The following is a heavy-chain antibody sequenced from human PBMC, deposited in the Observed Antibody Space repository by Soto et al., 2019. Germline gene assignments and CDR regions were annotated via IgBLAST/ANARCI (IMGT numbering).Heavy chain of an antibody. CDR2: ISDRGDST. J-gene: IGHJ4*02. Sequence: GGSLRLSCATSGFTFSGYAMSWVRQAPGKGLEWVSTISDRGDSTYYADSVKGRFTISRDNSKNTLYLQTNSLRAEDTAVYYCAKPRWGVVNEFDYWGQGTLVTVSS. CDR1: GFTFSGYA. D-gene: IGHD3-3*01. V-gene: IGHV3-23*01. CDR3: AKPRWGVVNEFDY.